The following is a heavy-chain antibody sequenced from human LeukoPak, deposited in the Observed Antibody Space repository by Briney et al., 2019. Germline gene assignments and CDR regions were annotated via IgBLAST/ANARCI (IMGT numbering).Heavy chain of an antibody. D-gene: IGHD7-27*01. J-gene: IGHJ3*01. CDR2: ISGSSYYI. V-gene: IGHV3-21*01. Sequence: AGGSLRLSCAGSGFTFSTYAMNWVRQAPGKGLEWVSSISGSSYYIYYADSVKGRFTISRDNAKNSLYLQMNSLRAEDTAMYFCAKDLKGKLGVERGGFDVWGQGTVVTVSS. CDR3: AKDLKGKLGVERGGFDV. CDR1: GFTFSTYA.